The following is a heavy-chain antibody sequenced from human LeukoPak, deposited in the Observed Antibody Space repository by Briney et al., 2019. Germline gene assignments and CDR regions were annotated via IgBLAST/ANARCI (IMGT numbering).Heavy chain of an antibody. CDR3: AELGITMIGGV. CDR2: IKEDGSEK. D-gene: IGHD3-10*02. Sequence: GGSLRLSCAASGFTFSGYWMSWVRQAPGKGLECVANIKEDGSEKYYVDSVKGRFTISRDNAKNSLYLQMNSLRAEDTAVYYCAELGITMIGGVWGQGILVTVSS. J-gene: IGHJ4*02. CDR1: GFTFSGYW. V-gene: IGHV3-7*01.